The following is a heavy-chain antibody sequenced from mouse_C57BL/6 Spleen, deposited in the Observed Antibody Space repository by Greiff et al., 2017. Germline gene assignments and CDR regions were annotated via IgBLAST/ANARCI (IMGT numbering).Heavy chain of an antibody. J-gene: IGHJ1*03. V-gene: IGHV14-4*01. CDR2: IDPENGDT. CDR3: TTGKDWYFDV. Sequence: EVQLQQSGAELVRPGASVTLSCTASGFNIKDDYMHWVKQRPEQGLEWIGWIDPENGDTEYASKFQGKATITADTSSNTAYLQRSSLTSADTAVYYCTTGKDWYFDVWGTGTTVTVSS. D-gene: IGHD1-3*01. CDR1: GFNIKDDY.